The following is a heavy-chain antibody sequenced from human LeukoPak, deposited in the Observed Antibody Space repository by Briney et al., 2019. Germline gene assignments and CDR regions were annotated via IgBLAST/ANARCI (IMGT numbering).Heavy chain of an antibody. V-gene: IGHV3-53*01. CDR2: VFSSGSI. CDR3: ARLESYDSSGHYRGYFDL. CDR1: GFAVRTTY. J-gene: IGHJ4*02. Sequence: GGSLRLSGAASGFAVRTTYMTWIRQAPGKGLEWGSIVFSSGSIYYADSVKGRFTISRDNSKNTLYLQMSSLRAEDTAVYYCARLESYDSSGHYRGYFDLWGQGTLVTVSS. D-gene: IGHD3-22*01.